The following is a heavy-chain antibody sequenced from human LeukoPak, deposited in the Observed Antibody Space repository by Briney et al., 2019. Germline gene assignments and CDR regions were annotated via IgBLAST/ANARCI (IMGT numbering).Heavy chain of an antibody. CDR1: GFTFDDFG. Sequence: GGSLRLSCAASGFTFDDFGMSWVRQAPGKGLEWVSAISGSGGSTYYADSVKGRFTISRDNSKNTLYLQMNSLRAEDTAVYYCAKFLPTHIVVANYYFDYWGQGTLVTVSS. V-gene: IGHV3-23*01. J-gene: IGHJ4*02. CDR2: ISGSGGST. D-gene: IGHD2-21*01. CDR3: AKFLPTHIVVANYYFDY.